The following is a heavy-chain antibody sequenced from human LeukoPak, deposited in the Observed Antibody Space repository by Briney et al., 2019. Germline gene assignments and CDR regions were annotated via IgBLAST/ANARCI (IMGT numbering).Heavy chain of an antibody. CDR1: GYTFTGYY. V-gene: IGHV1-18*04. CDR3: ARDGLWELDAFDI. CDR2: ISAYNGNT. J-gene: IGHJ3*02. Sequence: ASVKVSCKVSGYTFTGYYMHWVRQAPGQGLEWMGWISAYNGNTNYAQKLQGRVTMTTDTSTSTAYMELRSLRSDDTAVYYCARDGLWELDAFDIWGQGTMVTVSS. D-gene: IGHD1-26*01.